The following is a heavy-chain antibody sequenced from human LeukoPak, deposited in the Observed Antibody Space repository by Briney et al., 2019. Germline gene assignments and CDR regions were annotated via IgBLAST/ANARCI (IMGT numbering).Heavy chain of an antibody. CDR1: GFTFSSYA. V-gene: IGHV3-30-3*01. J-gene: IGHJ6*02. D-gene: IGHD2-2*01. CDR2: ISYDGSNK. Sequence: GRSLRLSCAASGFTFSSYAMHWVRQAPGKGLEWVAVISYDGSNKYYADSVKGRFTISRDNSKNTLYLQMNSLRGEDTAVYSCAKAPCEGYCPSTSVLEQAQHYGMDVWGQGTTVTVSS. CDR3: AKAPCEGYCPSTSVLEQAQHYGMDV.